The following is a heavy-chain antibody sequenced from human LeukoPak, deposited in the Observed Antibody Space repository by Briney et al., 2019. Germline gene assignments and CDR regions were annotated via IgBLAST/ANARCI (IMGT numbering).Heavy chain of an antibody. Sequence: SETLSLTCTVSGVSISTYYWSWIRQPAGKGLEWVGHIYASGVTKSNPSLKSRVTMSVDTSTNRLSLKVSSVTAADSAVYYCAREGATPASYFYAMDVWGKGTTVTVSS. J-gene: IGHJ6*04. CDR2: IYASGVT. CDR3: AREGATPASYFYAMDV. V-gene: IGHV4-4*07. D-gene: IGHD4/OR15-4a*01. CDR1: GVSISTYY.